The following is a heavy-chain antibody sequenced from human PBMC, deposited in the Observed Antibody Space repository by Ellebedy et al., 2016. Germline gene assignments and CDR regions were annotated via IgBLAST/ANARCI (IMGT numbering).Heavy chain of an antibody. V-gene: IGHV4-59*08. CDR3: ARGIAVAGYRYYFDY. CDR2: IYYSGST. J-gene: IGHJ4*02. D-gene: IGHD6-19*01. CDR1: GGSISSYY. Sequence: SETLSLTCTVSGGSISSYYWSWIRQPPGKGLEWIGYIYYSGSTNYNPSLKSRVTISVDTSKNQFSLKLSSVTAADTAVYYCARGIAVAGYRYYFDYWGQGTLVTVPS.